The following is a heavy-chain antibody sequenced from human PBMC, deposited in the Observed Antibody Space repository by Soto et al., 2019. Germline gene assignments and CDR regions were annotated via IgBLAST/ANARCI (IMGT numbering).Heavy chain of an antibody. Sequence: GESLKISCKGSGCNFNIYQIGWVRHVPGKGLDSVVIIYPTDSNSRYSPSFEGHVIFTADKSISTVYLQWSSLKAPDTATYYCARRAPGSSSWRAFDKWGQGTMVTVSS. CDR2: IYPTDSNS. D-gene: IGHD6-13*01. CDR1: GCNFNIYQ. J-gene: IGHJ3*02. V-gene: IGHV5-51*01. CDR3: ARRAPGSSSWRAFDK.